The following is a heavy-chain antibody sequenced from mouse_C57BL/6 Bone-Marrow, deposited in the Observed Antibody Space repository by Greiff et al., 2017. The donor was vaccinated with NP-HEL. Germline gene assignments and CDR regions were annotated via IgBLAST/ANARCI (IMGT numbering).Heavy chain of an antibody. CDR1: GFTFSSYG. CDR2: ISSGGSYN. CDR3: AKHGATVVSGYFDY. D-gene: IGHD1-1*01. Sequence: EVQVVESGGDLVKPGGSLKLSCAASGFTFSSYGMSWVRQTPDKRLEWVATISSGGSYNYYPDSVKGRFTISRDNAKNTLYLQMSSLKSEDTAMYYWAKHGATVVSGYFDYWGQGTTLTVSS. V-gene: IGHV5-6*01. J-gene: IGHJ2*01.